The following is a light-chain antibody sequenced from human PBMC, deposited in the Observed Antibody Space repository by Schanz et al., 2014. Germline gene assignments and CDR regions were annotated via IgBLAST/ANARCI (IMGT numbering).Light chain of an antibody. CDR1: QGVSSN. Sequence: EIVMTQSPATLSVSPGERATLSCRASQGVSSNLAWYQQKPGQAPRLLIYGASRRATGIPDRFSGSGSGTDFTLTISRLEPEDFAVYYCHQYGMTFGQGTKVEVK. J-gene: IGKJ1*01. CDR3: HQYGMT. V-gene: IGKV3-20*01. CDR2: GAS.